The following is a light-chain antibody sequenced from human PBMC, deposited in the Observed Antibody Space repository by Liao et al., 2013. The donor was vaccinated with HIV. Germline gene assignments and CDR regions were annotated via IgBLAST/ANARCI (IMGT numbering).Light chain of an antibody. J-gene: IGLJ1*01. V-gene: IGLV3-21*04. CDR2: YDS. CDR3: QVWDSGSNSYV. CDR1: NIGGKS. Sequence: SYELTQPPSVSVAPGKTARITCGGNNIGGKSVHWYQQKPGQAPEVVIYYDSDRPSGIPERFSGSNSGNTATLTISRVEAGDEADYYCQVWDSGSNSYVFGTGTKVTVL.